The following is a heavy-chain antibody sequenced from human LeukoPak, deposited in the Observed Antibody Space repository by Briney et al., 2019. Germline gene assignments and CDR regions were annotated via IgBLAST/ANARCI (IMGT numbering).Heavy chain of an antibody. CDR3: ARDLGLRGVTNWFDP. J-gene: IGHJ5*02. CDR1: GGTFSSYA. CDR2: IIPILGIA. D-gene: IGHD3-10*01. V-gene: IGHV1-69*04. Sequence: SVKVSCKASGGTFSSYAISWVRQAPGQGLEWMGRIIPILGIANYAQKFQGRVTITADKSTSTAYMELSSLRSEDTAVYYCARDLGLRGVTNWFDPWGQGTLVTVSS.